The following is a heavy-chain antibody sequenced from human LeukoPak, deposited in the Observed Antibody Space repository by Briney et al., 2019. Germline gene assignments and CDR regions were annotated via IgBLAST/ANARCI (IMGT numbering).Heavy chain of an antibody. CDR1: GFTFSSYA. Sequence: PGGSLILSCAASGFTFSSYAMSWVRQAPGKGLEWVSAIGSSGGLTNYADSVKGRFTISRDNSKDTLYLQMNSLRDEDTAVYYCTKRLKTSGWYATFDYWGQGTLVTVSS. CDR2: IGSSGGLT. V-gene: IGHV3-23*01. D-gene: IGHD6-19*01. J-gene: IGHJ4*02. CDR3: TKRLKTSGWYATFDY.